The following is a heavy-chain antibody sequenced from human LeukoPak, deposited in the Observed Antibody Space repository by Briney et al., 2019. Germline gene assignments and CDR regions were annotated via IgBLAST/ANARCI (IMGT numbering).Heavy chain of an antibody. V-gene: IGHV5-51*01. CDR2: IYPGDSDT. D-gene: IGHD5-18*01. Sequence: KHRESLKISCKGSGYSFTSYWIGWVRQMPGKGLEWMGIIYPGDSDTRYSPSFQGQVTISADKSISTAYLQWSSLKASDTAMYYCARQGSGYSPTYYYYMDVWGKGTTVTISS. CDR1: GYSFTSYW. J-gene: IGHJ6*03. CDR3: ARQGSGYSPTYYYYMDV.